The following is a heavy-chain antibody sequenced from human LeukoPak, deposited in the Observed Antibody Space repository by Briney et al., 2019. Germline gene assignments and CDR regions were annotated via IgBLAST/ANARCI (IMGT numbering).Heavy chain of an antibody. V-gene: IGHV3-7*01. Sequence: GGSLRLSRAASGFSFSSYWMSWARQAPGKGLEWVANIKEDGSEKYYVDSVKGRFTISRDNAKKSLYLQMNSLRAEETAVYYCGREAGDYGLGSFFVDYWGQGTLVTVSS. CDR1: GFSFSSYW. CDR2: IKEDGSEK. D-gene: IGHD3-10*01. CDR3: GREAGDYGLGSFFVDY. J-gene: IGHJ4*02.